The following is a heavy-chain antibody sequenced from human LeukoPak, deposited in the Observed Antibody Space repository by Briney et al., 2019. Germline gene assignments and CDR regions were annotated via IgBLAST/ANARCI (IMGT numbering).Heavy chain of an antibody. Sequence: GASVKVSCKASGYTFTSYGISWVRQAPGQGVEWMGWISAYNGNTNYAQTLQGRVTMTTDTSTSTASMELRSLRSDDTAVSDCSRDSNRTYYYDRRGYGESVFEYWGQGTLVTVSS. CDR1: GYTFTSYG. V-gene: IGHV1-18*01. J-gene: IGHJ4*02. D-gene: IGHD3-22*01. CDR3: SRDSNRTYYYDRRGYGESVFEY. CDR2: ISAYNGNT.